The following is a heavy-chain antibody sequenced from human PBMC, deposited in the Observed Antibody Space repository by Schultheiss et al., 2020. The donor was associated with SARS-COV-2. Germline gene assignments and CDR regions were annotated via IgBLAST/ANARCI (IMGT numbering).Heavy chain of an antibody. CDR1: GGSISSYY. CDR3: ARDRESTTSCYTGPCYYYYMDV. D-gene: IGHD2-2*01. CDR2: IYHSGST. Sequence: SETLSLTCTVSGGSISSYYWSWIRQPPGKGLEWIGYIYHSGSTNYNPSLRSRVTISVDTSKNQFSLRLSSVTAADTAVYYCARDRESTTSCYTGPCYYYYMDVWGKGTTVTVSS. V-gene: IGHV4-59*01. J-gene: IGHJ6*03.